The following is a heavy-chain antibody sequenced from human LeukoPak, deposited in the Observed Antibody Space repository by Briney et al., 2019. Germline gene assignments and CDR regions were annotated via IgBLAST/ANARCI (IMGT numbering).Heavy chain of an antibody. CDR1: GLTVSSNY. D-gene: IGHD3-3*01. Sequence: GGSLRLSCAASGLTVSSNYMSWVRQAPGKGLEWVSVIYSGGSTYYADSVKGRFTISRDNSKNTLYLQMNSLRAEDTAVYYCARDWNYYYMDVWGKGTTVTISS. CDR2: IYSGGST. J-gene: IGHJ6*03. CDR3: ARDWNYYYMDV. V-gene: IGHV3-53*01.